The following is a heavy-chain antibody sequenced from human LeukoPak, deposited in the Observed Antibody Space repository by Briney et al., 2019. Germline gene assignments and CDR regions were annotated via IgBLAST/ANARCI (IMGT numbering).Heavy chain of an antibody. CDR2: IIPIFGTA. CDR1: GGTFSSYA. J-gene: IGHJ6*02. V-gene: IGHV1-69*01. CDR3: ARPPGYDFWSGYPPSDYYYGMNV. D-gene: IGHD3-3*01. Sequence: SVKVSCKASGGTFSSYAISWVRQAPGQGLEWMGGIIPIFGTANYAQKFQGRVTITADESTSTAYMELSSLRSEDTAVYYCARPPGYDFWSGYPPSDYYYGMNVWGQGTTVTVSS.